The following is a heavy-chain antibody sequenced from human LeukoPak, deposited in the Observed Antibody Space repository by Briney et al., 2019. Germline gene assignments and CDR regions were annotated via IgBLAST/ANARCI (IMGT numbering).Heavy chain of an antibody. D-gene: IGHD4-11*01. CDR3: ARDWSSKYPYYYGMDV. CDR1: GFTFSSYA. Sequence: PGGSLRLSCAASGFTFSSYAMHWVRQAPGKGLEWVAVISYDGGNKYYADSVKGRFTISRDNSKNTLYLQMNSLRAEDTAVYYCARDWSSKYPYYYGMDVWGQGTTVTVSS. J-gene: IGHJ6*02. V-gene: IGHV3-30-3*01. CDR2: ISYDGGNK.